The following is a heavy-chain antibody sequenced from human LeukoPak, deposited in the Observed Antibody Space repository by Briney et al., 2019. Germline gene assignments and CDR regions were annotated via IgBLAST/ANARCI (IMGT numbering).Heavy chain of an antibody. CDR1: DWSFSGYF. CDR2: INHSGST. D-gene: IGHD4-17*01. J-gene: IGHJ4*02. Sequence: SETLSLTCAVYDWSFSGYFWSWIRPPPGKGLEWIGEINHSGSTNYNPSLKSRVTMSVDTSKNQFSLKLSSVTAADTAVYYCARVPTVTFFDYWGQGTLVTVSS. V-gene: IGHV4-34*01. CDR3: ARVPTVTFFDY.